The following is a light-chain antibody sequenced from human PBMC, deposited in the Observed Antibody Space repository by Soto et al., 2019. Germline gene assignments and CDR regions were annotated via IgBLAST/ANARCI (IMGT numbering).Light chain of an antibody. V-gene: IGKV4-1*01. CDR1: QSFLYNSNNKNY. CDR3: QQHYSTPLT. J-gene: IGKJ5*01. CDR2: WAS. Sequence: EIVMNQSPDSRAVSLGARSAINFKARQSFLYNSNNKNYLAWYQQKPGQPPKLLIYWASTRESGVPDRFSGSGSGTDFTLTISSLQAEDVAVYYCQQHYSTPLTFGQGTRLEI.